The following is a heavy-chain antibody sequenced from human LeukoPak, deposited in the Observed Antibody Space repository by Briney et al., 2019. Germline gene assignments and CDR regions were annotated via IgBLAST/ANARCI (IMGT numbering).Heavy chain of an antibody. CDR3: ARDCSGGSCYGAFDI. J-gene: IGHJ3*02. CDR2: IYDSGST. D-gene: IGHD2-15*01. Sequence: TSETLSLTCTVSGASIRSGDYYWSWIRQPPGKGLEWIGYIYDSGSTYYNPSLKSRITISVDTSENRFSLKLSSVTATDTAVFYCARDCSGGSCYGAFDIWGQGTMVTVSS. V-gene: IGHV4-30-4*01. CDR1: GASIRSGDYY.